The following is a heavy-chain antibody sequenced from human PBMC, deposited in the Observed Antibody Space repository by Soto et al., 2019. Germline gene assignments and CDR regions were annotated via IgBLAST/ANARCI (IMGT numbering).Heavy chain of an antibody. CDR1: GFTFINYG. D-gene: IGHD3-16*01. J-gene: IGHJ4*02. Sequence: QVQLVESGGGVVQPGRSLRLSCAASGFTFINYGMHWVRQAPGKGLEWVAGIWYDGSNINYEDSVKGRFTISRDNSKNTLYLQMNSLRVEDTAVYYCARDGAYTYLPDHWGQGTPVTVSS. V-gene: IGHV3-33*01. CDR3: ARDGAYTYLPDH. CDR2: IWYDGSNI.